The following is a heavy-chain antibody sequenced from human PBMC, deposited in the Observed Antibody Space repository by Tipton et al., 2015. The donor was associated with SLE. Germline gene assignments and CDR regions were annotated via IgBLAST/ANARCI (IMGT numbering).Heavy chain of an antibody. D-gene: IGHD2-15*01. CDR3: ARYSYHYYSMDV. V-gene: IGHV4-59*07. CDR2: ISFSGNT. CDR1: GGSITNYH. J-gene: IGHJ6*03. Sequence: TLSLTCTVSGGSITNYHWSWIRQPPGKGLEWIGYISFSGNTNYNPSLKSRVTISVDTSNNQFSLKLSAVTAADTAVYYCARYSYHYYSMDVWGKGTTVNVSS.